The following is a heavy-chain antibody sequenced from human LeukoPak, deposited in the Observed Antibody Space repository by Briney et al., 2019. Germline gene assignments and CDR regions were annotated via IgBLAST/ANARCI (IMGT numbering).Heavy chain of an antibody. CDR1: GGSINSGDYY. Sequence: SQTLSLTCTVSGGSINSGDYYWNWIRQPPGKGLEWIGYIYYSGSTYYNPSLKSRVTISVDTSKNQFSLKLSSVTAADTAVYYCARDHRDNWNQRHYYYYMDVWGKGTTVTVSS. CDR3: ARDHRDNWNQRHYYYYMDV. CDR2: IYYSGST. V-gene: IGHV4-30-4*08. D-gene: IGHD1-20*01. J-gene: IGHJ6*03.